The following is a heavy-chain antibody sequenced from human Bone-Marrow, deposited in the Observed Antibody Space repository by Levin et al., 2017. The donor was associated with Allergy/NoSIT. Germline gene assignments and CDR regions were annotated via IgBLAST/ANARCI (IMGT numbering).Heavy chain of an antibody. V-gene: IGHV4-59*01. J-gene: IGHJ1*01. Sequence: SQTLSLPCSVSGGYIRSSYWSWIRQPPGKGLEWIAYIYHSGSTNYNPSLKSRVTISVDRSKKQFSLKLNSVTAADTAVYYCAGGVGTTHFQHWGQGTLVTVSS. CDR3: AGGVGTTHFQH. D-gene: IGHD3-16*01. CDR2: IYHSGST. CDR1: GGYIRSSY.